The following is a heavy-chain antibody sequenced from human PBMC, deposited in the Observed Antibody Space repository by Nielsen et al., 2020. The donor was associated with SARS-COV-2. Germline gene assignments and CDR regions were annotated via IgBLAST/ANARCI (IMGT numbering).Heavy chain of an antibody. Sequence: GGPLRLPCVVSGFHFRGYWMTWVRQAPGKGLEWVGNIKLDGSEKYYVDSVKGRFTISRDNARNTLYLQMNSLRVEDTAVYYCARVGSYGDPEYLDYWGQGALVTVSS. CDR3: ARVGSYGDPEYLDY. CDR2: IKLDGSEK. J-gene: IGHJ4*02. D-gene: IGHD4/OR15-4a*01. CDR1: GFHFRGYW. V-gene: IGHV3-7*01.